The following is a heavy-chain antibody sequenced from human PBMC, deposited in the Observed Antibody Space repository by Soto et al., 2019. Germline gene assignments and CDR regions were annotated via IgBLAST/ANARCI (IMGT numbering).Heavy chain of an antibody. D-gene: IGHD2-2*02. CDR2: IYYSGST. V-gene: IGHV4-31*03. CDR3: ARDTYRVGYYYGMDV. CDR1: GGSISSVGYY. J-gene: IGHJ6*02. Sequence: PSETLSLTCTVSGGSISSVGYYWSWIRQHPGKGLEWIGYIYYSGSTYYNPSLKSRVTISVDTSKNQFSLKLSSVTAADTAVYYCARDTYRVGYYYGMDVWGQGTTVTVSS.